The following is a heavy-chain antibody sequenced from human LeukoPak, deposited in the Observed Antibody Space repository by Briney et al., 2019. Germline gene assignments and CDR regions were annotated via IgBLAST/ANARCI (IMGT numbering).Heavy chain of an antibody. V-gene: IGHV3-74*03. CDR3: ARGVGIAVAGVFDY. CDR1: GFTFSSFW. D-gene: IGHD6-19*01. J-gene: IGHJ4*02. CDR2: IKSDGSLT. Sequence: GGSLRLSCAASGFTFSSFWMHWVRQAPGKGLVWVSGIKSDGSLTKYADSVKGRFTISRDNAKNSLYLQMNSLRAEDTAVYYCARGVGIAVAGVFDYWGQGTLVTVSS.